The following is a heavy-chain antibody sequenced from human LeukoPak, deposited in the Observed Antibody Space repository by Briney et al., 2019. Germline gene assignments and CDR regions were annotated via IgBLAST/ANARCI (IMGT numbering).Heavy chain of an antibody. CDR1: GFTFSRYG. V-gene: IGHV3-30*02. CDR2: IWSDGSNE. Sequence: PGGSLRLSCAASGFTFSRYGMHWVRQAPGKGLEWVAIIWSDGSNEYYADSVKGRFTISRDNSKNTLYLQMNSLRAEDTAVYYCAKDGGYSYATFDYWGQGTLVTVSS. D-gene: IGHD5-18*01. CDR3: AKDGGYSYATFDY. J-gene: IGHJ4*02.